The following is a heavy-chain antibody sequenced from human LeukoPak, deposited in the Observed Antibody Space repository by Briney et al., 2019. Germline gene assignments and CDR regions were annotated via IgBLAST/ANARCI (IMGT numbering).Heavy chain of an antibody. D-gene: IGHD6-19*01. CDR3: ARSSGWLKDY. V-gene: IGHV3-7*01. CDR2: IKRDASEI. CDR1: GFTFSNYW. Sequence: GGSLRLSCAASGFTFSNYWMNWVRQAPGKGLEWVANIKRDASEIYYVDSVKGRFTISRDNAKNSLYLQMNSLRVEDTAVYYCARSSGWLKDYWGQGTLVTVSS. J-gene: IGHJ4*02.